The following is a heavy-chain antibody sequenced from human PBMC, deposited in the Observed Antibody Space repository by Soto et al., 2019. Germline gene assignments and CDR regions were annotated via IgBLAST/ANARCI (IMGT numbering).Heavy chain of an antibody. D-gene: IGHD6-6*01. V-gene: IGHV4-59*12. CDR2: IYYSGST. Sequence: PSETLSLTCTVSGGSISSYYWSWIRQPPGKGLEWIGYIYYSGSTYYNPSLKSRVTISVDTSKNQFSLKLSSVTAADTAVYYCARDSRIAARTGGFDPWGQGTLVTVSS. CDR1: GGSISSYY. CDR3: ARDSRIAARTGGFDP. J-gene: IGHJ5*02.